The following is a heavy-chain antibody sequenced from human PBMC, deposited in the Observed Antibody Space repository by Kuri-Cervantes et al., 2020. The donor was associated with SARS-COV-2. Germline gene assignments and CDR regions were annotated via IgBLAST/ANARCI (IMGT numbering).Heavy chain of an antibody. CDR2: IRSKAYGGTT. CDR3: ARVQFLGAFDI. V-gene: IGHV3-49*04. J-gene: IGHJ3*02. CDR1: GFTFGDYA. Sequence: GGSLRLSCTASGFTFGDYAMSWVRQAPGKGLEWVGFIRSKAYGGTTEYAASVKGRFTISRDDSKSIAYLQMNSLRAEDTAVYYCARVQFLGAFDIWGQGTMVTVSS. D-gene: IGHD1-1*01.